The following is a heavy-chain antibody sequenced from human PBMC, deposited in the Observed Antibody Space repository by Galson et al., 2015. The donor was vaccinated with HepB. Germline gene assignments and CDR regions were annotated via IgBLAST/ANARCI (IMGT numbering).Heavy chain of an antibody. J-gene: IGHJ4*02. D-gene: IGHD5-12*01. CDR1: GYTFNNHW. CDR3: ARLPQSGDRLDY. V-gene: IGHV5-51*01. Sequence: QSGAEVKKSGQSLRISCKGSGYTFNNHWIVWVRQMPGKGLEWMGIIYPGDSDTRYGPSFQGHVTISADESITTAYLQWSSLKALDTAMYYCARLPQSGDRLDYWGQGTLVTVS. CDR2: IYPGDSDT.